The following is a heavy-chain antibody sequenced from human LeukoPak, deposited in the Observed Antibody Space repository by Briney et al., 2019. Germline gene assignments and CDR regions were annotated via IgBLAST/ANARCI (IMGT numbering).Heavy chain of an antibody. V-gene: IGHV3-48*03. CDR2: ISSSGSTI. J-gene: IGHJ6*02. CDR3: ARDPPYDSSGYNYYYGMDV. Sequence: GGPLRLSCAASGFTFSSYEMNWVRQAPGKGVEWVSYISSSGSTIYYADSVKGRFTISRDNAKNSLYLQMNSLRAEDTAVYYCARDPPYDSSGYNYYYGMDVWGQGTTVTVSS. D-gene: IGHD3-22*01. CDR1: GFTFSSYE.